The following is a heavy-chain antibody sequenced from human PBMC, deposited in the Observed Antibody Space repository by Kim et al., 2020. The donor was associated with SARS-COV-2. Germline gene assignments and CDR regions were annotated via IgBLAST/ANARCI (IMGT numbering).Heavy chain of an antibody. Sequence: LTSRVTISVDTSKNQVSLKLSSVTAADTAVYYCARQYAASIAARPGYFDDWGQGTLVTVSS. CDR3: ARQYAASIAARPGYFDD. J-gene: IGHJ4*02. D-gene: IGHD6-6*01. V-gene: IGHV4-39*01.